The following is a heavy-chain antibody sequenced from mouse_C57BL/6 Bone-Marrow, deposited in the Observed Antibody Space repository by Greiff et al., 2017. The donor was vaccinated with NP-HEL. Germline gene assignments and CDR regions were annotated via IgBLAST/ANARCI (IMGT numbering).Heavy chain of an antibody. CDR3: ARNLVTRADFAY. Sequence: VQLKESGPGLVKPSQSLSLTCSVTGYSITSGYYWNWIRQFPGNKLEWMGYISYDGSNNYNPSLKNRISITRDTSKNQFFLKLNSVTTEDTATYYCARNLVTRADFAYWGQGTLVTVSA. CDR1: GYSITSGYY. CDR2: ISYDGSN. V-gene: IGHV3-6*01. D-gene: IGHD2-3*01. J-gene: IGHJ3*01.